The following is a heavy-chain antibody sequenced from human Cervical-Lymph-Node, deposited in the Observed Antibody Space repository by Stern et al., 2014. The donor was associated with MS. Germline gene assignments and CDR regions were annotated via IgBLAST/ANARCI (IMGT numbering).Heavy chain of an antibody. D-gene: IGHD6-19*01. Sequence: QVQLVQSGAEMKKPGASVKASCKASGYPFSNYYMHWVLQAPGQGLEWMGIINPSGGSTSYAQKFQGRVTMTRDTSTSTVYMELSSLRSEDTAVYYCAREVAGHRLGMMDVWGQGTTVTVSS. CDR2: INPSGGST. CDR3: AREVAGHRLGMMDV. V-gene: IGHV1-46*01. J-gene: IGHJ6*02. CDR1: GYPFSNYY.